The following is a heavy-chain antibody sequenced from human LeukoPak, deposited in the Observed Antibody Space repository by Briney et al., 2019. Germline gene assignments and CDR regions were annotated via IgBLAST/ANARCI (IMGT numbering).Heavy chain of an antibody. Sequence: AASVKVSCKASGYTFTSYGISWVRQAPGQGLEWMGWISAYNGNTNYAQKLQGRVTMTTDTSTSTAYMELRSLRSDDTAVYYCARGVVALYYYYYYMDVWGKGTTVTVSS. CDR1: GYTFTSYG. CDR3: ARGVVALYYYYYYMDV. V-gene: IGHV1-18*01. J-gene: IGHJ6*03. CDR2: ISAYNGNT. D-gene: IGHD2-21*01.